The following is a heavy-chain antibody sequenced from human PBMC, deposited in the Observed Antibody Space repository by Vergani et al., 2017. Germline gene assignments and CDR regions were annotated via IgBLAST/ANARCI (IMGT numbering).Heavy chain of an antibody. D-gene: IGHD6-13*01. J-gene: IGHJ6*03. CDR2: MNPNSGNT. CDR1: GYTFTSYD. CDR3: ARRVRQQLANREGYYYNMDV. V-gene: IGHV1-8*01. Sequence: QVQLVQSGAEVKKPGASVKVSCKASGYTFTSYDINWVRQATGQGLEWMGWMNPNSGNTGYAQKFQGRVTMTRNTSISTAYMELSSLRSEDTAVYYCARRVRQQLANREGYYYNMDVWGKGTTVTVSS.